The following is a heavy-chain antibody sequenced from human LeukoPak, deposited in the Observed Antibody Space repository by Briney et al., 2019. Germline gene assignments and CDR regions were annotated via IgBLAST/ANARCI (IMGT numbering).Heavy chain of an antibody. CDR1: GFTFSRYS. CDR2: ISSSSSYR. CDR3: MSYAGRSDDY. J-gene: IGHJ4*02. D-gene: IGHD3-16*01. Sequence: GGSLRLSCAASGFTFSRYSMNWVRQAPGKGLEWVPSISSSSSYRYYADSVKGRFTISRDNAKNSLHLQMNSLRAEDTAVYYCMSYAGRSDDYWLQGTLLSVSS. V-gene: IGHV3-21*01.